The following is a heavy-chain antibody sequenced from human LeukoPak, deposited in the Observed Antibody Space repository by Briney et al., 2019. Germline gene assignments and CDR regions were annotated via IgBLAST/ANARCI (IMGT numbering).Heavy chain of an antibody. CDR2: IYHSGST. V-gene: IGHV4-30-2*01. CDR1: GGSISSGGYY. J-gene: IGHJ6*03. CDR3: ASIVVVPAAISRTYYYYYMDV. D-gene: IGHD2-2*02. Sequence: SETLSLTCTVSGGSISSGGYYWSWIRQPPGKGLEWIGYIYHSGSTYYNPSLKSRVTISVDRSKNQFSLKLSSVTAADTAVYYCASIVVVPAAISRTYYYYYMDVWGKGTTVTVSS.